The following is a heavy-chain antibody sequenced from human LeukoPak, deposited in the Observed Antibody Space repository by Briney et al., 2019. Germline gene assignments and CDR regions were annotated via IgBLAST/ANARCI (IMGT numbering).Heavy chain of an antibody. CDR2: IIPIFGTA. CDR1: GGTFSSYA. V-gene: IGHV1-69*05. J-gene: IGHJ3*02. Sequence: ASVKVSCKASGGTFSSYAISWVRQAPGQGLEWMGGIIPIFGTANYAQKFQGRVTITTDESTSTAYVELSSLRSEDTAVYYCATVQVFLEWPRYAFDIWGQGTMVTVSS. D-gene: IGHD3-3*01. CDR3: ATVQVFLEWPRYAFDI.